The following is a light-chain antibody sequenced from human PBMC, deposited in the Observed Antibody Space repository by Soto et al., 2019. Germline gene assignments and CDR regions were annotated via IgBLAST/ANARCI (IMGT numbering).Light chain of an antibody. V-gene: IGLV1-47*01. Sequence: QSALTQPPSASGTPGQRVTISCSGNSSNIGSNSVYWYQQLPGTAPKLLIYRDNQRPSGVPDRFSGSKSGTSASLAISGLRSEDEADYHCAAWDGSLRALLFGGGTKVTVL. J-gene: IGLJ2*01. CDR3: AAWDGSLRALL. CDR2: RDN. CDR1: SSNIGSNS.